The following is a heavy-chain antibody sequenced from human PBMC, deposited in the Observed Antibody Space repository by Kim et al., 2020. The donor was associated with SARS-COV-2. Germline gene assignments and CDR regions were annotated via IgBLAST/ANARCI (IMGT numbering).Heavy chain of an antibody. CDR1: GFTFSKFA. CDR2: ISVSGDIT. CDR3: AKGGSTSGYAFVL. D-gene: IGHD2-2*01. J-gene: IGHJ3*01. Sequence: GGSLRLSCAAPGFTFSKFAMSWVRQAPGKGLEWVSIISVSGDITDYADSVKGRFTISRDNSKSTLYLQLNSLRAEDTAVYYCAKGGSTSGYAFVLWGQGTLVTFSS. V-gene: IGHV3-23*01.